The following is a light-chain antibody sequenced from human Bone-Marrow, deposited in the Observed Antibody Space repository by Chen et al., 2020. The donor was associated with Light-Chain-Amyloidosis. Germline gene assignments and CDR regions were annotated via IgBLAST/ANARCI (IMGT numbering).Light chain of an antibody. J-gene: IGLJ3*02. Sequence: SYVLTQPSSVSVAPGQTATIACGGNNIGSPSVHWYQQTPGQAPLLVAYDDSDRPSGIPERLSGSNSGNTATLTISRVEAGDEVDYYCQVWDRSSDRPVFGGGTKLTVL. CDR2: DDS. CDR3: QVWDRSSDRPV. CDR1: NIGSPS. V-gene: IGLV3-21*02.